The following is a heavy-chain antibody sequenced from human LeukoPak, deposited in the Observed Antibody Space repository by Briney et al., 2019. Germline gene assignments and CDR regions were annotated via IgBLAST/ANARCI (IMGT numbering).Heavy chain of an antibody. CDR1: GLTFSSYA. CDR2: ISGSGGST. D-gene: IGHD6-19*01. Sequence: GGSLRLSCAASGLTFSSYAMSWVRQAPGKGLEWVSAISGSGGSTYYADSVKGRFTISRDNSKNTLYLQMNSLRAEDTAVYYCAKDLGLAPEFDYWGQGTLVTVSS. J-gene: IGHJ4*02. CDR3: AKDLGLAPEFDY. V-gene: IGHV3-23*01.